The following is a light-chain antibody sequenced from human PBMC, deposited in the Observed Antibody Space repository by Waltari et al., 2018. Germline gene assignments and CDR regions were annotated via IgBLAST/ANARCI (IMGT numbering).Light chain of an antibody. V-gene: IGKV4-1*01. CDR3: QQYYSSPYT. J-gene: IGKJ2*01. CDR1: PNVLYNSNNRNY. Sequence: DFVMTQSPASLALSLGERATIHCKTSPNVLYNSNNRNYLTWYQQKPGQPPKLLFYWASTRESGVPDRFSASGSGTDFTLTISRLQPEDVAIYYCQQYYSSPYTFGQGTRLEIK. CDR2: WAS.